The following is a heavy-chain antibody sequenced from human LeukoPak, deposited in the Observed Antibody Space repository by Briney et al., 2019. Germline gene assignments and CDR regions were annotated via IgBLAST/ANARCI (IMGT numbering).Heavy chain of an antibody. V-gene: IGHV1-69*04. D-gene: IGHD3-9*01. CDR1: GGTFSSYA. CDR3: ALDFDWLSLPGY. Sequence: ASVKVSCKASGGTFSSYAISWVRQAPGQGLEWMGRIIPILGIANYAQKFQGRVTITADKSTSTAYMELSSLRSEDTAVYYCALDFDWLSLPGYWGQGTLVTVSS. CDR2: IIPILGIA. J-gene: IGHJ4*02.